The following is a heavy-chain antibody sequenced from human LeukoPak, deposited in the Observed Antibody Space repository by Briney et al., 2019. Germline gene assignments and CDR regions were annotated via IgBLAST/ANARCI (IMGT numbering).Heavy chain of an antibody. D-gene: IGHD5-24*01. CDR3: ARSRRDGYNLKAWAYAFDI. V-gene: IGHV4-59*01. J-gene: IGHJ3*02. Sequence: SETLSLTCTVSGCSISSYYWSWIRQPPGKGLEWIGYIYYSGSTNYNPSLKSRVTISVDTSKNQFSLKLSSVTAADTAVYYCARSRRDGYNLKAWAYAFDIWGQGTMVTVPS. CDR2: IYYSGST. CDR1: GCSISSYY.